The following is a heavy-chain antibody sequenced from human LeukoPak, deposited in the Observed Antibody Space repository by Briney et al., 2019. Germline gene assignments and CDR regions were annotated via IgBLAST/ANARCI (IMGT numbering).Heavy chain of an antibody. J-gene: IGHJ4*02. CDR1: GFTFSSYG. CDR2: TSYDGSNK. Sequence: GGSLRLSCAASGFTFSSYGMHWVRQAPGKGLEWVAVTSYDGSNKYYADSVKGRFTISRDNSKNTLYLQMNSLRAEDTAVYYCAIGLVRGNFDYWGQGTLVTVSS. D-gene: IGHD6-19*01. CDR3: AIGLVRGNFDY. V-gene: IGHV3-30*03.